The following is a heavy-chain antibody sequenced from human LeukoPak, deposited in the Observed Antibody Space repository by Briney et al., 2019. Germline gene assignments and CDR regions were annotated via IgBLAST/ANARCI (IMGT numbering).Heavy chain of an antibody. CDR1: GFTFSSYS. V-gene: IGHV3-48*01. D-gene: IGHD3-10*01. CDR3: ARGRWFGESLPAHFEY. CDR2: ISSSNNTI. Sequence: GGSLRLSCAVSGFTFSSYSMNWVRQAPGKGLEWVSYISSSNNTIYYADSVKGRFTISRDNAKKSLYLQMNTLRADDTAVYYCARGRWFGESLPAHFEYWGQGTLVTVSS. J-gene: IGHJ4*02.